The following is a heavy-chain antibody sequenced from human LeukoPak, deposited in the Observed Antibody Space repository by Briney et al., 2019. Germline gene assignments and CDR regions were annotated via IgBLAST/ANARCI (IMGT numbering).Heavy chain of an antibody. V-gene: IGHV4-39*01. CDR3: AKNFGRPVHSTFYGMDV. CDR1: GGSISSSSYY. D-gene: IGHD2-2*01. J-gene: IGHJ6*02. Sequence: SETLSLTCIISGGSISSSSYYWGWIRQPPGKGLEWIGGIYYSGDTHYNPSLKSRVTISVDTSKNQFSLKLNPVTAADTAVYYCAKNFGRPVHSTFYGMDVWGQGTTVTVSS. CDR2: IYYSGDT.